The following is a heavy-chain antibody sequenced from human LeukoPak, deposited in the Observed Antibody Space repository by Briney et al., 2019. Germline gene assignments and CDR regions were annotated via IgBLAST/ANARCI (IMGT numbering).Heavy chain of an antibody. CDR3: AREDRFQEMATIGFDY. V-gene: IGHV4-31*03. CDR2: IYYSGST. Sequence: SQTLSLTCTVSGGSISSGGYYWSWIRQHPGKGLEWIGYIYYSGSTYYNPSLKSRVTISVDTSKNQFSLKLSSVTAADTAVYYCAREDRFQEMATIGFDYWGQGTLVTVSS. CDR1: GGSISSGGYY. D-gene: IGHD5-24*01. J-gene: IGHJ4*02.